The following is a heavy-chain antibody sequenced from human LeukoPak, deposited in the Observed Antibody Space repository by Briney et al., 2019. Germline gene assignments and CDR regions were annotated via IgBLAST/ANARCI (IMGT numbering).Heavy chain of an antibody. J-gene: IGHJ6*03. CDR3: AKDGGGFLEWLKPYYYYYYMDV. V-gene: IGHV3-30*18. CDR2: ISYDGSNK. CDR1: GFTFSSYG. D-gene: IGHD3-3*01. Sequence: GGSLRLSCAASGFTFSSYGMHWVRQAPGKGLEWVAVISYDGSNKYYADSVKGRFTISRDNSKNTLYLQMNSLRAEDTAVYYCAKDGGGFLEWLKPYYYYYYMDVWGKGTTVTVSS.